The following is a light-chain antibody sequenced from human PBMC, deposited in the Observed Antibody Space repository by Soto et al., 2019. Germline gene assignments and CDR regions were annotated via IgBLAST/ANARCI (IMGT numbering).Light chain of an antibody. CDR2: DAS. Sequence: EIVLTQSPATLPLSPGERATLSCRASQSVSSYLAWYQQKLGQAPRLLIYDASNRATGIPARFSGSGSGTDFTLTISSLEPEDFAVYYCQQRSNWPPWTFGQGTKVEIK. V-gene: IGKV3-11*01. CDR3: QQRSNWPPWT. J-gene: IGKJ1*01. CDR1: QSVSSY.